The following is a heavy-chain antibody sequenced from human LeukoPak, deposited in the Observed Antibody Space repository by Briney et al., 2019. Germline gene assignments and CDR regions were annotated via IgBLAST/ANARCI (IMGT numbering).Heavy chain of an antibody. CDR1: GFTFSSYA. V-gene: IGHV3-30*04. J-gene: IGHJ4*02. D-gene: IGHD3-22*01. CDR3: ARDSALDYDSSGYYDFDY. CDR2: ISYDGSNK. Sequence: GGSLRLSCAASGFTFSSYAMHWVRQAPGKGLEWVAVISYDGSNKYYADSVKGRFTISRDNSKNTLYLQMNSLRAEDTAVHYCARDSALDYDSSGYYDFDYWGQGTLVTVSS.